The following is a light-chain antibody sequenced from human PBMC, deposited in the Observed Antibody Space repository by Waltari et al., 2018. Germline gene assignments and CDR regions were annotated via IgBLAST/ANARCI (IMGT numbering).Light chain of an antibody. V-gene: IGLV2-23*02. J-gene: IGLJ1*01. CDR2: EVS. Sequence: QSALTQPASVSGSPGQSITVSCTGTSSDVGSYNLVSWYQHHPPKAPKLMIYEVSKRPSWVSNRFSGSKPGNTASLTISGLQPEDEADYYCCSYAGANTYVFGSGTKVTVL. CDR3: CSYAGANTYV. CDR1: SSDVGSYNL.